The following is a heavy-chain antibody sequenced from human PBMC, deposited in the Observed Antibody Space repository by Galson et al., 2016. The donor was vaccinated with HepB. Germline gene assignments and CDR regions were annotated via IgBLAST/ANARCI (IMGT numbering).Heavy chain of an antibody. CDR2: IYSDGST. CDR1: GFIVNNNY. Sequence: SLRLSCAASGFIVNNNYMNWVRQAPGKGLEWVSVIYSDGSTYYADSVKGRFTISEDNSKNMLYLQMNTLRAEDTAVYYCARDPYYYVSRGYTTGFDVWGQGTLVTVSS. D-gene: IGHD3-22*01. CDR3: ARDPYYYVSRGYTTGFDV. J-gene: IGHJ3*01. V-gene: IGHV3-53*01.